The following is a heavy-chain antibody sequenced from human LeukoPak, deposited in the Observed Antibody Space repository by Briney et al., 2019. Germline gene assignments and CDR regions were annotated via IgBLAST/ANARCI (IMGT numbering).Heavy chain of an antibody. V-gene: IGHV3-30-3*01. Sequence: GRSLRLSCAASGFTFSSYAMHWVRQAPGKGLEWVAVISYDGSNKYYADSVKGRFTISRDNSKNTLFLQMNSLRPEDTAVYYCAREADGFDIWGQGTLVTVSS. CDR2: ISYDGSNK. J-gene: IGHJ3*02. CDR3: AREADGFDI. CDR1: GFTFSSYA.